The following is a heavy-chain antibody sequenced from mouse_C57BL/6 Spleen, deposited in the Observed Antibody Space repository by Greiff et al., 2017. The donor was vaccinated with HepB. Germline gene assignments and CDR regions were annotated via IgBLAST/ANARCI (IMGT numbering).Heavy chain of an antibody. V-gene: IGHV5-4*01. D-gene: IGHD2-5*01. Sequence: EVQRVESGGGLVKPGGSLKLSCAASGFTFSSYAMSWVRQTPEKRLEWVATISDGGSYTYYPDNVKGRFTISRDNAKNNLYLQMSHLKSEDTAMYYCARDRGGYYSNWYFDVWGTGTTVTVSS. CDR3: ARDRGGYYSNWYFDV. CDR2: ISDGGSYT. CDR1: GFTFSSYA. J-gene: IGHJ1*03.